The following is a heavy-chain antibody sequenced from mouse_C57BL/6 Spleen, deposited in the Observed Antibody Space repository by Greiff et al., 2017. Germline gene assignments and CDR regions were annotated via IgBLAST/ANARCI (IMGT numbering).Heavy chain of an antibody. CDR3: ASPRNYVFAMDY. V-gene: IGHV7-3*01. Sequence: EVHLVESGGGLVQPGGSLSLSCAASGFTFTDYYMSWVRQPPGKALEWMGFIRNKANGYTTEYSASVKGRFTISRDNSQSIRYLQMSALRAEDSATDYCASPRNYVFAMDYWGQGTSVTVSS. D-gene: IGHD2-1*01. J-gene: IGHJ4*01. CDR2: IRNKANGYTT. CDR1: GFTFTDYY.